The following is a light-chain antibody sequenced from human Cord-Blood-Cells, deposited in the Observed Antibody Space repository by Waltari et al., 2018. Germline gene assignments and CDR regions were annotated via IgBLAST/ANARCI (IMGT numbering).Light chain of an antibody. CDR1: SSDVGRYNL. Sequence: QSALTQPAPVSGSPGQSITISCTGTSSDVGRYNLFSWYQQHPGKAPQLMIYEGSKRPSGVSKRFAGSKSGNTASLTISGLQAEDEADYYCCSYAGSSTWVFGGGTKLTVL. J-gene: IGLJ3*02. CDR3: CSYAGSSTWV. CDR2: EGS. V-gene: IGLV2-23*01.